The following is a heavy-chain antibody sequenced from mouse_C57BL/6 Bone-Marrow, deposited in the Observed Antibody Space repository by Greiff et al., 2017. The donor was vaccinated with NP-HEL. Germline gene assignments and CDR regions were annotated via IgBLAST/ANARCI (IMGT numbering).Heavy chain of an antibody. CDR1: GFTFSDFY. V-gene: IGHV7-1*01. D-gene: IGHD2-4*01. CDR2: SRNKANDYTT. Sequence: EVMLVDSGGGLVQSGRSLRLSCATSGFTFSDFYMEWVRQAPGKGLEWIAASRNKANDYTTEYSASVKGRFIVSRDTSQSILYLQMNALRAEDTAIYYCARDAHYDYDEGYAMDYWGQGTSVTVSS. CDR3: ARDAHYDYDEGYAMDY. J-gene: IGHJ4*01.